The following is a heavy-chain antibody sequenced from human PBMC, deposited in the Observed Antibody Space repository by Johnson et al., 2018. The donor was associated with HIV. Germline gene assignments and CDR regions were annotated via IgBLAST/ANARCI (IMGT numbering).Heavy chain of an antibody. CDR1: GFTFSSYA. D-gene: IGHD6-6*01. J-gene: IGHJ3*02. Sequence: QMQLVESGGGVVQPGRSLRLSCAASGFTFSSYAMHWVRQAPGKELEWVAVISYDGSNKYYADSVKGRFTISRDNSKNTLYLQMNSLRVEDTAVYYCASGAYSSSLTFDIWGQGTMVTVSS. V-gene: IGHV3-30*14. CDR2: ISYDGSNK. CDR3: ASGAYSSSLTFDI.